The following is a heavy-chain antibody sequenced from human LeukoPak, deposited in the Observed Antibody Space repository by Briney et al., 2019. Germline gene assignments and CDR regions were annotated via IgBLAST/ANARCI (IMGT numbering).Heavy chain of an antibody. J-gene: IGHJ4*02. CDR2: TSGSGGST. CDR1: GFTFSSYA. D-gene: IGHD3-16*02. CDR3: AKDLSSIMITFGGVIAPGY. Sequence: GGSLRLSCAASGFTFSSYAMSWVRQAPGKGLEWVSATSGSGGSTYYADSVKGRFTISRDNSKNTLYLQMNSLRAEDTAVYYCAKDLSSIMITFGGVIAPGYWGQGTLVTVSS. V-gene: IGHV3-23*01.